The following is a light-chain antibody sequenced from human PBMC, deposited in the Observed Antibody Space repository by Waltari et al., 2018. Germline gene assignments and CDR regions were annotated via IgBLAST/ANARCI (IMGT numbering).Light chain of an antibody. Sequence: QTLVIQEPSLSVSPGGTVTLTCALSFCLLPTTSYATWYQQTPGQPPRTLVYKANARSSGVPDRFSGSILGNTAALTITGAQADDESDYYCALYMGSGIWVFGGGTRLTVL. CDR3: ALYMGSGIWV. CDR1: FCLLPTTSY. V-gene: IGLV8-61*01. J-gene: IGLJ3*02. CDR2: KAN.